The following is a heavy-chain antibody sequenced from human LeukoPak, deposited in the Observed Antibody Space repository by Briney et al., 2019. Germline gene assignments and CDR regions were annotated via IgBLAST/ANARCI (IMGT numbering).Heavy chain of an antibody. CDR2: IKDERNSDTT. Sequence: PGGSLRLSCEVSGFAVSDHYMVWARQAPGKGLEWVGRIKDERNSDTTDYVASVEGRFTISRDDSRNSVYLQMNSLKTEDTGMYYCTRRRTGMGAAGIDYWGQGTLGTVST. CDR3: TRRRTGMGAAGIDY. V-gene: IGHV3-72*01. CDR1: GFAVSDHY. D-gene: IGHD6-13*01. J-gene: IGHJ4*02.